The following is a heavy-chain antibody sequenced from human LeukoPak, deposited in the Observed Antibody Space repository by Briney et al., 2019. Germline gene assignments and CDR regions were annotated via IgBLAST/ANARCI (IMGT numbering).Heavy chain of an antibody. V-gene: IGHV4-39*01. CDR1: GGSISSSSYF. D-gene: IGHD5-24*01. CDR2: IFYSGST. Sequence: KPSETLSLTCTVSGGSISSSSYFWGWIRQPPGKGLEWIGNIFYSGSTYYNPSLKSRVTISVDTSKNQFSLKLSSVTAADTAVYFCARRTVNRDGYNFWGYYFDYWGQGTLVTVSS. J-gene: IGHJ4*02. CDR3: ARRTVNRDGYNFWGYYFDY.